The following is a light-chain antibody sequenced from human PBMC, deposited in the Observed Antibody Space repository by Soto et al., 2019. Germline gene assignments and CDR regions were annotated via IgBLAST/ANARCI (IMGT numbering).Light chain of an antibody. CDR2: EVI. Sequence: QSALTQPASVSGSPGQSITISCTGTSSDIGAYTYVSWYQQHPGKAPRLMIFEVINRPSGVSDRFSGSKSDNTASLTISGLQPDDEADYYCSSYTTSDTWVFGGGTQLTVL. CDR3: SSYTTSDTWV. V-gene: IGLV2-14*01. CDR1: SSDIGAYTY. J-gene: IGLJ3*02.